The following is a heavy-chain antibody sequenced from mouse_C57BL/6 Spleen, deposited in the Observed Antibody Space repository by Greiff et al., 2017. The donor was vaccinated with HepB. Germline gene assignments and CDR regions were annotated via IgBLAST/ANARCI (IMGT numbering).Heavy chain of an antibody. V-gene: IGHV5-4*01. D-gene: IGHD1-1*01. CDR2: ISDGGSYT. J-gene: IGHJ4*01. CDR3: ARDGYGSSYDAMDY. Sequence: EVKLMESGGGLVKPGGSLKLSCAASGFTFSSYAMSWVRQTPEKRLEWVATISDGGSYTYYPDNVKGRFTISRDNAKNNLYLQMSHLKSEDTAMYYCARDGYGSSYDAMDYWGQGTSVTVSS. CDR1: GFTFSSYA.